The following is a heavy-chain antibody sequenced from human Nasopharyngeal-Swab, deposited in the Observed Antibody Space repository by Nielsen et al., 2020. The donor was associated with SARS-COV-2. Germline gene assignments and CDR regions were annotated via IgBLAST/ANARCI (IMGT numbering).Heavy chain of an antibody. Sequence: KVSCQGSGYSFTSYWIGWVRQMPGKGLEWMGIIYPGDSDTRYSPSFQGQVTISADKSISTAYLQWSSLKASDTAMYYCARPTYYYDSSGYYSPGRPDAFDIWGQGTMVTVSS. D-gene: IGHD3-22*01. J-gene: IGHJ3*02. CDR2: IYPGDSDT. V-gene: IGHV5-51*01. CDR3: ARPTYYYDSSGYYSPGRPDAFDI. CDR1: GYSFTSYW.